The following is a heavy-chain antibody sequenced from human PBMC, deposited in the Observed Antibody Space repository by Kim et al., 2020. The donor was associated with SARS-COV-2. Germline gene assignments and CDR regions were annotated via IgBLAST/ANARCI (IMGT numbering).Heavy chain of an antibody. CDR3: ARSDYYGSGSYSYNWFDP. V-gene: IGHV4-59*01. J-gene: IGHJ5*02. Sequence: KSRVTISVDTSKNQFSLNLTSVTAADTAVYYCARSDYYGSGSYSYNWFDPWGQGTLVTVSS. D-gene: IGHD3-10*01.